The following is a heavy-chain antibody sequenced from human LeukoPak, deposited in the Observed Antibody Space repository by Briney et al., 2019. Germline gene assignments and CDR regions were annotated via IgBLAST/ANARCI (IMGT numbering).Heavy chain of an antibody. Sequence: RRGESLKISCKGSGYSFTSYWIGWVRQMPGKGLEWMGIIYPGDSDTRYSPSFQGPVTISADKSISPAYLQWSSLKASDTAMFYCARLLDYGDPGRFDYWGQGTLVTVSS. D-gene: IGHD4-17*01. V-gene: IGHV5-51*01. CDR2: IYPGDSDT. CDR1: GYSFTSYW. J-gene: IGHJ4*02. CDR3: ARLLDYGDPGRFDY.